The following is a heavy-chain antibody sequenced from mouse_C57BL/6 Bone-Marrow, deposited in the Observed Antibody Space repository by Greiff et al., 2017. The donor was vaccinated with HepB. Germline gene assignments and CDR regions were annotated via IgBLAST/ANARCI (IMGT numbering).Heavy chain of an antibody. CDR3: TTTGTPPWFAY. D-gene: IGHD4-1*01. CDR1: GFNIKDDY. V-gene: IGHV14-4*01. Sequence: EVQLQQSGAELVRPGASVKLSCTASGFNIKDDYMHWVKQRPEQGLEWIGWIDPENGDTEYASKFQGKATITADTSSNTAYLQLSSLTSEDTAVYYCTTTGTPPWFAYWGQGTLVTVSA. CDR2: IDPENGDT. J-gene: IGHJ3*01.